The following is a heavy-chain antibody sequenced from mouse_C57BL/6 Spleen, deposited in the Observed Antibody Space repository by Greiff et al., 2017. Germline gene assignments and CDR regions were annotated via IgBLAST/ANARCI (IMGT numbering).Heavy chain of an antibody. D-gene: IGHD2-4*01. J-gene: IGHJ1*03. Sequence: VQLQQSGPELVKPGDSVKISCKASGYSFTGYFMNWVMQSHGKSLEWIGRINPYNGDTFYNQKFKGKATLTVDKSSSTAHMELRSLTSEDSAVYYCARDYDYDYWYIDVWGTGTTVTVSS. CDR2: INPYNGDT. V-gene: IGHV1-20*01. CDR3: ARDYDYDYWYIDV. CDR1: GYSFTGYF.